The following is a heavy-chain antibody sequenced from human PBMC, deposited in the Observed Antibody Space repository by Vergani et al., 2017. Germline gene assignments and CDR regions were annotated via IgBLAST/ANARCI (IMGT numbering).Heavy chain of an antibody. CDR3: ARIMTTPLGKALDV. J-gene: IGHJ3*01. CDR2: TSAYNGYT. CDR1: GFSFTEYG. Sequence: QVQLVQSGDEMKSPGASAKVSCKTSGFSFTEYGIAWVRQVAGQGPEWMGWTSAYNGYTSYVSKFHGRIAVTTDTVSTTVYMELKTLRPDDTATYYCARIMTTPLGKALDVWGQGTKVTVSS. V-gene: IGHV1-18*01. D-gene: IGHD7-27*01.